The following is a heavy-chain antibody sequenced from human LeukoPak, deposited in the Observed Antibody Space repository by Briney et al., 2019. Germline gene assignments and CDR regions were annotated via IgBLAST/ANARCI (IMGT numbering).Heavy chain of an antibody. CDR1: GYTFTSYG. CDR2: ISAYNGNT. D-gene: IGHD2-2*02. Sequence: ASVKVSCKASGYTFTSYGISWVRQAPGQGLEWMGWISAYNGNTNYAQKLQGRVTMTTDPSTSTASMELRSLRSHDTAVYYCARDRRSSGCYTAFHYWGQGTLVTVSS. V-gene: IGHV1-18*01. CDR3: ARDRRSSGCYTAFHY. J-gene: IGHJ4*02.